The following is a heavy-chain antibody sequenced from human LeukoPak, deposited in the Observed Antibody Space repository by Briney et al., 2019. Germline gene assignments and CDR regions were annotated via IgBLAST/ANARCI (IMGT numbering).Heavy chain of an antibody. CDR3: ATDKDYGDRAYYFDY. J-gene: IGHJ4*02. V-gene: IGHV1-69*13. D-gene: IGHD4-17*01. CDR1: GGTFSSYA. Sequence: SVKVSCKASGGTFSSYAISWVRQAPGQGLEWMGGIIPIFGTANYAQKFQGRVTITADESTSTAYMELSSLRSEDTAVYYCATDKDYGDRAYYFDYWGQGTLVTVSS. CDR2: IIPIFGTA.